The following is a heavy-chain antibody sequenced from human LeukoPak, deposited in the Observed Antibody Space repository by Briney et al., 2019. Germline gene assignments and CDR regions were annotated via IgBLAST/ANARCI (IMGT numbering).Heavy chain of an antibody. J-gene: IGHJ6*03. CDR3: AREGTGTPTSHYYYYMDV. CDR2: ISAYNGNT. V-gene: IGHV1-18*01. CDR1: GYTFTSYG. Sequence: GASVKVSCKASGYTFTSYGISWVRQAPGQGLEWMGWISAYNGNTNYAQKLQGRVTMTTDTSTSTAYMELRSLRSDDTAVYYCAREGTGTPTSHYYYYMDVWGKGTTITVSS. D-gene: IGHD1-1*01.